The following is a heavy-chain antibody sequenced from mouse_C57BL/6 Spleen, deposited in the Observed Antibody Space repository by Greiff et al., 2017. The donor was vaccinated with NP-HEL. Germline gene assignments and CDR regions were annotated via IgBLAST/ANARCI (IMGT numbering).Heavy chain of an antibody. D-gene: IGHD1-1*01. Sequence: QVQLKQPGAELVKPGASVKLSCKASGYTFTSYWMHWVKQRPGRGLEWIGRIDPNSGGTKYNEKFKSKATLTVDKPSSTAYMQLSSLTSEDSAVYYCARRVITTVVAGDYYAMDYWGQGTSVTVSS. CDR1: GYTFTSYW. V-gene: IGHV1-72*01. CDR2: IDPNSGGT. J-gene: IGHJ4*01. CDR3: ARRVITTVVAGDYYAMDY.